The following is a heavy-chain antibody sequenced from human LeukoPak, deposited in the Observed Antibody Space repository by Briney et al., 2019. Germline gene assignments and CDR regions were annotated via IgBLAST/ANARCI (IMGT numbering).Heavy chain of an antibody. J-gene: IGHJ5*02. V-gene: IGHV1-8*03. D-gene: IGHD3-22*01. CDR3: ARSYYYDSSGYYYGNWFDP. Sequence: ASVKVSCKASGYTFTSYDINWVRQATGQGLEWMGWMNPNSGNTGYAQKSQGRVTITRNTSISTAYMELSSLRSEDTAVYYCARSYYYDSSGYYYGNWFDPWGQGTLVSVSS. CDR1: GYTFTSYD. CDR2: MNPNSGNT.